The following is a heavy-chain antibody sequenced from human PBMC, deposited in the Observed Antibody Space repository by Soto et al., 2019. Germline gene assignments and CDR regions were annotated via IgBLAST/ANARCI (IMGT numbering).Heavy chain of an antibody. CDR1: GFTFSSYA. J-gene: IGHJ4*02. D-gene: IGHD2-15*01. CDR2: ISSNGGST. CDR3: ARDGGGYYLDY. Sequence: EVQLVESGGGLVQPGGSLRLSCAASGFTFSSYAMHWVRQAPGKGLEYVSAISSNGGSTYYANSVKGRFTISRDNSKNMLYLQMGSLRAEDMAVYYCARDGGGYYLDYWGQGTLVTVSS. V-gene: IGHV3-64*01.